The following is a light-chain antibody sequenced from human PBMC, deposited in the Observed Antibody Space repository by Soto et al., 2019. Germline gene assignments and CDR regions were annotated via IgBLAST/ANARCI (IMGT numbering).Light chain of an antibody. CDR2: DAS. J-gene: IGKJ1*01. CDR3: QQRRNWPPWT. V-gene: IGKV3-11*01. CDR1: QTVSSY. Sequence: EIVLTQSPATLSLSPGERATLSCRASQTVSSYLAWYQQKPGQAPRLLIYDASNRAAGIPARFSGGGSGTDFTLTISSLEPEDFAVYYCQQRRNWPPWTFGQGTKVEIK.